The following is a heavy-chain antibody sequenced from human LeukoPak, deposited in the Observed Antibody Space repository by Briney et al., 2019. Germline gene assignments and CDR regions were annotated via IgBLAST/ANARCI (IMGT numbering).Heavy chain of an antibody. D-gene: IGHD3-10*01. CDR1: GYTFTSYA. CDR3: ARANTMVRGVIPYFDY. J-gene: IGHJ4*02. V-gene: IGHV1-3*01. CDR2: IYAGNGNT. Sequence: ASVKVSCKASGYTFTSYAMHWVRQAPGQRLEWMGWIYAGNGNTKYSQKFQGRVTITRDTSASTAYMELSSLRSEDTAVYYCARANTMVRGVIPYFDYWGQGTLVTVSS.